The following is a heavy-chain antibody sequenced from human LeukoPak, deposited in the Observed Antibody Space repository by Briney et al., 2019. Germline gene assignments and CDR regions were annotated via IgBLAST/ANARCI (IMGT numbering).Heavy chain of an antibody. D-gene: IGHD3-10*01. Sequence: GGSLRLSCAASGFTFSSYGMSWVRQAPGKGLEWVSAISGSGGSTYYADSVKGRFTISRDNSKNTLYLQMNSLRAEDTAVYYCAKDVLLWFGELSNWFDPWGQGTLVTVSS. CDR3: AKDVLLWFGELSNWFDP. V-gene: IGHV3-23*01. CDR2: ISGSGGST. J-gene: IGHJ5*02. CDR1: GFTFSSYG.